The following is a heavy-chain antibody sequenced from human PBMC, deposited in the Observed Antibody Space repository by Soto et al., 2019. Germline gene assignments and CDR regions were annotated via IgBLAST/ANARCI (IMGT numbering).Heavy chain of an antibody. CDR2: ISAYNGNT. V-gene: IGHV1-18*01. D-gene: IGHD6-19*01. CDR3: ARGLNPVAGTGGNGLYIYAF. CDR1: GYSFTSYG. Sequence: ASVKVSCKASGYSFTSYGISWVRQVPGEGNEWMGWISAYNGNTNYEQKLQGRVTMTTDTSTSTAYMELRSLRSDDTAVYYCARGLNPVAGTGGNGLYIYAFSGQRTMVTVS. J-gene: IGHJ3*01.